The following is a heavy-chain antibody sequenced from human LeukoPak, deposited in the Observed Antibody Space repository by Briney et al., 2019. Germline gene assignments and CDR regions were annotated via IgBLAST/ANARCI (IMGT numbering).Heavy chain of an antibody. Sequence: PGGSLTLSCAASGFTFSTYTLNWVRQAPGKGLEWVSSISSSSSYIYYADSVKGRFTISRGNAKKSLYLQMNSLRAEDTAVYYCAELGITMIGGVWGKGTTVTISS. V-gene: IGHV3-21*01. CDR1: GFTFSTYT. CDR3: AELGITMIGGV. CDR2: ISSSSSYI. D-gene: IGHD3-10*02. J-gene: IGHJ6*04.